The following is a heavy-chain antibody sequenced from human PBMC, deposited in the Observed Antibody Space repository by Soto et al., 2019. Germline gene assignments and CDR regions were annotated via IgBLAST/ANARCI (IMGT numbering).Heavy chain of an antibody. CDR3: ARARDGYNFLYEPT. V-gene: IGHV3-53*01. J-gene: IGHJ4*02. CDR2: IYSGGNT. D-gene: IGHD5-12*01. CDR1: GFTVSNNY. Sequence: VQLVESGGGLIQPGGSLRLSCAASGFTVSNNYMSWVRQAPGKGLEWVSVIYSGGNTDYADSVKGRFTISRDNSKRTVYLQMNSLRAEDTGVYYCARARDGYNFLYEPTWGQGTLVTVSS.